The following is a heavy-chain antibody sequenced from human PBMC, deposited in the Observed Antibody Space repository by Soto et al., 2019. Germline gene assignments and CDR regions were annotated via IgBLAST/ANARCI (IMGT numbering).Heavy chain of an antibody. J-gene: IGHJ4*02. Sequence: EASVKVSCKASGYTFTGYYMHWVRQAPGQGLEWMGWINPNSGGTNYAQKFQGWVTMTRDTSISTAYMELSRLRSDDTAVYYCARESGEESVTDYFDYWGQGTLVTVSS. CDR3: ARESGEESVTDYFDY. D-gene: IGHD2-21*02. CDR2: INPNSGGT. V-gene: IGHV1-2*04. CDR1: GYTFTGYY.